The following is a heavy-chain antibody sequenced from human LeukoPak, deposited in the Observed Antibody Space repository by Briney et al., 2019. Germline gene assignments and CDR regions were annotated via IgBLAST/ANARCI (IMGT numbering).Heavy chain of an antibody. CDR2: VYYGGST. J-gene: IGHJ4*02. V-gene: IGHV4-39*01. CDR1: GGSISSSDYY. CDR3: ARLYDISRYYYSFDY. D-gene: IGHD3-22*01. Sequence: SETLSLTCTVSGGSISSSDYYWGWIRQPPGKGLEWIGSVYYGGSTYYNPSLERGVTISADASKNQFSLKLTSVTAADTAVYFCARLYDISRYYYSFDYWGQGTLVTVSS.